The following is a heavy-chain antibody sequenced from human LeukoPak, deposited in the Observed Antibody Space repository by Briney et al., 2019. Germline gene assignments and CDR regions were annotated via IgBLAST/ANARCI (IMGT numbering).Heavy chain of an antibody. V-gene: IGHV3-48*02. CDR2: ISSSRSTI. Sequence: GGSLRLSCAASGFTFSSYSMNWVRQAPGKGLEWVSHISSSRSTIYYTDSVKGRFTISRDNAKSSLYLQMNSLRDEDTAVYYCTSGLYSGSSLYPDFWGQGTLVTVSS. J-gene: IGHJ4*02. CDR1: GFTFSSYS. CDR3: TSGLYSGSSLYPDF. D-gene: IGHD1-26*01.